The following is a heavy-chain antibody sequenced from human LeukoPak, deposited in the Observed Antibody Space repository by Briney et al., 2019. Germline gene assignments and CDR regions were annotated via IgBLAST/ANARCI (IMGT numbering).Heavy chain of an antibody. CDR2: INHSGST. D-gene: IGHD6-19*01. J-gene: IGHJ4*02. CDR3: AREVFGWYSFDY. CDR1: GGSFSGYY. Sequence: PSETLSLTCAVYGGSFSGYYWSWIRQPLGKGLEWIGEINHSGSTNYNPSLKSRVTISVDTSKNQFSLKLSSVTAADTAVYYCAREVFGWYSFDYWGQGTLVTVSS. V-gene: IGHV4-34*01.